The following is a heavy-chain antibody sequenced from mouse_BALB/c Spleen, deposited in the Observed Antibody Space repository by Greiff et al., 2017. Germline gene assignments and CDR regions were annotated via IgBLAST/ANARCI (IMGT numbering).Heavy chain of an antibody. D-gene: IGHD2-4*01. CDR1: GDSITSGY. CDR2: ISYSGST. V-gene: IGHV3-8*02. J-gene: IGHJ3*01. CDR3: ARGHYDYDGFAY. Sequence: DVKLVESGPSLVKPSQTLSLTCSVTGDSITSGYWNWIRKFPGNKLEYMGYISYSGSTYYNPSLKSRISITRDTSKNQYYLQLNSVTTEDTATYYCARGHYDYDGFAYWGQGTLVTGSA.